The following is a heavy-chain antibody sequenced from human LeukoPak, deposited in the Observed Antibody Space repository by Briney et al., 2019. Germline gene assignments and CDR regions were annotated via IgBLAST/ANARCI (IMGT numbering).Heavy chain of an antibody. Sequence: SETLSLTCTVSGGSISSGGYYWSWIRQHPGKGLEWIGYIYYSGSTYYNPSLKSRVTISVDTSKNQFSLKLSSVTAADTAVYYCARDAEGPLDYWGQGTLVTVSS. CDR1: GGSISSGGYY. V-gene: IGHV4-31*03. CDR3: ARDAEGPLDY. CDR2: IYYSGST. J-gene: IGHJ4*02.